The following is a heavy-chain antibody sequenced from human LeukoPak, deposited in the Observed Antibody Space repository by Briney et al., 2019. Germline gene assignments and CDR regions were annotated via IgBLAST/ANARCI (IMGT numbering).Heavy chain of an antibody. V-gene: IGHV3-30*18. CDR1: GFTFSSYG. CDR3: AKGPYQLLINNWFDP. J-gene: IGHJ5*02. CDR2: ISYDGSNK. Sequence: GGSLRLSCAASGFTFSSYGMHWVRQAPGKGLEAVAVISYDGSNKYYADSVKGRFTISRDNSKNTLYLQMNSLRAEDTAVYYCAKGPYQLLINNWFDPWGQGTLVTVSS. D-gene: IGHD2-2*01.